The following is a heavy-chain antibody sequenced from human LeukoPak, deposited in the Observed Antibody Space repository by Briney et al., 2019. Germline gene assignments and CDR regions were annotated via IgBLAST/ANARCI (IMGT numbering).Heavy chain of an antibody. D-gene: IGHD1-1*01. CDR1: GFTVSIYE. J-gene: IGHJ4*02. Sequence: GGSLRLSCAASGFTVSIYEMNWVSQAPGEWLEWVSYISSSGNTIYHADFVKGRFTISRDNSKNSLYLPMNSLRADDTAVYYCASVHRGLNYWGQGTLVTVSS. CDR3: ASVHRGLNY. CDR2: ISSSGNTI. V-gene: IGHV3-48*03.